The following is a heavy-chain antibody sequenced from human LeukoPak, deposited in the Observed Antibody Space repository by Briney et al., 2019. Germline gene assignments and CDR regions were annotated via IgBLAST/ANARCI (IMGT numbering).Heavy chain of an antibody. CDR2: IIPILGIA. CDR3: ARERAWELPYYFDY. J-gene: IGHJ4*02. V-gene: IGHV1-69*04. D-gene: IGHD1-26*01. Sequence: SVKVSCKASGGTFSSYAISWVRQAPGQGLERMGRIIPILGIANYAQKFQGRVTITADKSTSTAYMELSSLRSEDTAVYYCARERAWELPYYFDYWGQGTLVTVSS. CDR1: GGTFSSYA.